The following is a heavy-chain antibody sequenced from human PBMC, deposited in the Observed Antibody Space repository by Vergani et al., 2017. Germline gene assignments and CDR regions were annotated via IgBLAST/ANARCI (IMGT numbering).Heavy chain of an antibody. CDR2: IRFDGSVK. Sequence: QVQLVESGGGVVQPGGSLRLSCAASGFIFSNYGMHWVRQAPGKGLDWVSFIRFDGSVKFHADSVKGRFIISRDQSKNTPHLQMNGLRPEDTAVYYCATAGAGNCGGASCYDFFEYWGQGTLVTVSS. J-gene: IGHJ4*02. D-gene: IGHD2-15*01. CDR3: ATAGAGNCGGASCYDFFEY. CDR1: GFIFSNYG. V-gene: IGHV3-30*02.